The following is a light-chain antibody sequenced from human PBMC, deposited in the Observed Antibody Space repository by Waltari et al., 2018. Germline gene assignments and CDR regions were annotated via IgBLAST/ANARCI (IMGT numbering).Light chain of an antibody. CDR1: QSVGRA. CDR3: QHYLRLPVT. J-gene: IGKJ1*01. CDR2: GVS. Sequence: SCRASQSVGRALAWYQQKPGQAPRLLIYGVSTRATGIPDRFSGSGSGTDFSLTISRLEPDDFAVYYCQHYLRLPVTFGQGTTVEI. V-gene: IGKV3-20*01.